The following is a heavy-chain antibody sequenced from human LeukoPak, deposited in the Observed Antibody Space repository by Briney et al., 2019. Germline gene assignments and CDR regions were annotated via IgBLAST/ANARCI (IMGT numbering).Heavy chain of an antibody. CDR1: GGSFNGYY. V-gene: IGHV4-34*01. CDR3: ARVDYYDSSGYYHYFDY. Sequence: PSETLSLTCAVYGGSFNGYYWSWIRQPPEKGLEWIGVINHSGSTNYNPSLKSRVTISVDTSKNQFSLKLSSVTAADTAVYYCARVDYYDSSGYYHYFDYWGQGTLVTVSS. D-gene: IGHD3-22*01. CDR2: INHSGST. J-gene: IGHJ4*02.